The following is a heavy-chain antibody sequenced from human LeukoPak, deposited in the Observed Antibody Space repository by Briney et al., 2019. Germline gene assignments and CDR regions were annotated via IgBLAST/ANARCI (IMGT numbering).Heavy chain of an antibody. Sequence: SETLSLTCTVSGGSISSYYWSCIRQPPGKGLEWIGYIYYSGSTNYNPSLKSRVTISVDTSKNQFSLKLSSVTAADTAVYYCARARADIVVVPAAMPDYFDYWGQGTLVTVSS. CDR2: IYYSGST. V-gene: IGHV4-59*01. J-gene: IGHJ4*02. CDR1: GGSISSYY. D-gene: IGHD2-2*01. CDR3: ARARADIVVVPAAMPDYFDY.